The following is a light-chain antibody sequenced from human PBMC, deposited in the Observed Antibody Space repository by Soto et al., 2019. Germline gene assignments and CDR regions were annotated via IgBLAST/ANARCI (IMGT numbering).Light chain of an antibody. CDR2: GNS. J-gene: IGLJ1*01. Sequence: SVLTQPPSVSGAPGQRVTISCTGSSSNIGAGYDVHWYQQLPGTAPKLLTYGNSNRPSGVPDRFSGSKSGTSASLAITGLQADDEADYYCQSYDSSVTLRVFGTGTKLTVL. V-gene: IGLV1-40*01. CDR3: QSYDSSVTLRV. CDR1: SSNIGAGYD.